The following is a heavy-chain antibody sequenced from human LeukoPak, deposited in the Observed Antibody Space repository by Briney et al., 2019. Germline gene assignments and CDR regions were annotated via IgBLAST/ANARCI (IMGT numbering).Heavy chain of an antibody. Sequence: SETLSLTCIVSGGSISSYYWSWIRQPPGKGLEWIGYIYYTGSTNYNPSLKSRVTISVDTSKNRFSLKLSSVTAADTAVYYCARDRSTYYFDYWGQGTLVTVSS. CDR1: GGSISSYY. J-gene: IGHJ4*02. CDR2: IYYTGST. CDR3: ARDRSTYYFDY. V-gene: IGHV4-59*01.